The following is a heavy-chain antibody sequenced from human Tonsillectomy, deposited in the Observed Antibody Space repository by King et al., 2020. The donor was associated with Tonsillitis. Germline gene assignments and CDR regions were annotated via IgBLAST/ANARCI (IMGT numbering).Heavy chain of an antibody. CDR3: ASGDPLRAYGSSGYPESFDY. J-gene: IGHJ4*02. CDR2: ISYDGSNK. CDR1: GFTFSSYA. D-gene: IGHD3-22*01. Sequence: VQLVESGGGVVQPGRSLRLSCAASGFTFSSYAMHWVRQAPGKGLEWVAVISYDGSNKYYADSVKGRFTISRDNSKNTLYLQMNSLRAEDTAVYYCASGDPLRAYGSSGYPESFDYWGQGTLVTVSS. V-gene: IGHV3-30*04.